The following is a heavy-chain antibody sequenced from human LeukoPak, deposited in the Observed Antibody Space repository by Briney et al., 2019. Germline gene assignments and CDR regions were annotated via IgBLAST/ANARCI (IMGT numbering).Heavy chain of an antibody. J-gene: IGHJ6*02. D-gene: IGHD7-27*01. CDR3: AKESGLGRHYYYGMDV. CDR1: GFTFSSYA. Sequence: GGSLRLSCAASGFTFSSYAMSWVRQAPGKGLEWVSAISGSGGSTYYADSVKGRFTISRDNSKNTLYLQMNSLRAEDTALYYCAKESGLGRHYYYGMDVWGQGTTVTVSS. CDR2: ISGSGGST. V-gene: IGHV3-23*01.